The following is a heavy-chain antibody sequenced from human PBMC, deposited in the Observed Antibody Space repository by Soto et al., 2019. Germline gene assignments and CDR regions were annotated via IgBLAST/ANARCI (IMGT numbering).Heavy chain of an antibody. CDR2: VSGSGGAA. D-gene: IGHD3-3*01. CDR1: GFTFSNYA. V-gene: IGHV3-23*01. CDR3: AKGWSSSAWDSHYFDS. J-gene: IGHJ4*02. Sequence: EVQRLESGGGLVQPGGSLGLSCAASGFTFSNYAMRWIRQAPGKGLEWVAAVSGSGGAAYYADSVKGRFTISRDNAKNTMSLAMNSLRADDSAVYYCAKGWSSSAWDSHYFDSWGQGIRVTVSS.